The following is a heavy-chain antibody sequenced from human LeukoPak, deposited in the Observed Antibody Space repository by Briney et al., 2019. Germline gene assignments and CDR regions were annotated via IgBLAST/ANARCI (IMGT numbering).Heavy chain of an antibody. CDR1: GYTFTGYH. J-gene: IGHJ4*02. CDR2: INPNSGVT. D-gene: IGHD3-10*01. CDR3: ARDLSYYGSGSYYFDY. Sequence: ASVKVSCKASGYTFTGYHMHWVRQAPGQGLEWMGWINPNSGVTNYAQKFQGRVTVTRDTSINTAYMELSRLRSDDTAVYYCARDLSYYGSGSYYFDYWGQGTLVTVSS. V-gene: IGHV1-2*02.